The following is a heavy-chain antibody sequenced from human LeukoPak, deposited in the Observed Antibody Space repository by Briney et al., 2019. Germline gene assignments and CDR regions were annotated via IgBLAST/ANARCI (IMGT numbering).Heavy chain of an antibody. V-gene: IGHV4-39*07. J-gene: IGHJ6*03. CDR1: GGSISSSSYY. CDR3: ARVLYYYDSSGYYSDYYYYYYMDV. CDR2: IYYSGST. D-gene: IGHD3-22*01. Sequence: SETLSLTCTVSGGSISSSSYYWGWIRQPPGKGLEWIGGIYYSGSTNYNPSLKSRVTISVDTSKNQFSLKLSSVTAADTAVYYCARVLYYYDSSGYYSDYYYYYYMDVWGKGTTVTVSS.